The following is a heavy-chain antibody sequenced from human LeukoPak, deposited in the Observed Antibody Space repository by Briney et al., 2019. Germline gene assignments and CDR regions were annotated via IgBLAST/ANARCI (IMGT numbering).Heavy chain of an antibody. V-gene: IGHV3-30*18. D-gene: IGHD3-10*01. Sequence: PGGSLRLSCAASGFTFSSYGMHWVRQAPGKGLEWVAVISYDGSNKYYADSVKGRFTISRDNSKNTLYLQTSSLRGEDTAVYYCAKDEESYGPPRGMDVWGQGTTVTVSS. J-gene: IGHJ6*02. CDR2: ISYDGSNK. CDR3: AKDEESYGPPRGMDV. CDR1: GFTFSSYG.